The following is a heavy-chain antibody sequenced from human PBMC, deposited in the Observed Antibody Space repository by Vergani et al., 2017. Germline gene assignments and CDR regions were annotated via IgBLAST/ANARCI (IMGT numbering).Heavy chain of an antibody. V-gene: IGHV3-23*01. CDR3: AKSPNFNNRPTDY. D-gene: IGHD1/OR15-1a*01. Sequence: EVQLLESGGGVVQPGGSLRLSCAASVFIVSSHAMTWVRQAPGKGLEWVSTISGSGALTYYADSVKGRFSISRDNSKNTLLLQMNSLRAKDTAVYYCAKSPNFNNRPTDYWGQGTLVTVSS. CDR2: ISGSGALT. CDR1: VFIVSSHA. J-gene: IGHJ4*02.